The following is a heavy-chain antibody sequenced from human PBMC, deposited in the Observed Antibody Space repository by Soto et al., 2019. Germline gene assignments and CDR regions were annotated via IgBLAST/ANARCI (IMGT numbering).Heavy chain of an antibody. CDR2: IYWHDDK. J-gene: IGHJ4*02. Sequence: GSGPTLVNPPQTLTLTCTFSGFSLSTTGVGVSWIRQPPGKALEWLALIYWHDDKRYSPSLKSRLTITKDTSKNKVVLTMTNMDPVDTSTYHCEHRGGPTVVLYYYDYWGEGALVTDSS. CDR3: EHRGGPTVVLYYYDY. CDR1: GFSLSTTGVG. V-gene: IGHV2-5*01. D-gene: IGHD3-16*01.